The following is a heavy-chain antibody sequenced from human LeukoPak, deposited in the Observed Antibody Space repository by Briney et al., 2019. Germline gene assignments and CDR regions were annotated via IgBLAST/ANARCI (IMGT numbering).Heavy chain of an antibody. Sequence: PGGSLRLFCAASGFTFSSYAMSWVRQAPGKGLEWVSAISGSGGSTYYADSVKGRFTISRDNSKNTLYLQMNSLRAEDTAVYYCAKGYYYDSSGYFFDYWGQGTLVTVSS. CDR2: ISGSGGST. J-gene: IGHJ4*02. D-gene: IGHD3-22*01. CDR3: AKGYYYDSSGYFFDY. V-gene: IGHV3-23*01. CDR1: GFTFSSYA.